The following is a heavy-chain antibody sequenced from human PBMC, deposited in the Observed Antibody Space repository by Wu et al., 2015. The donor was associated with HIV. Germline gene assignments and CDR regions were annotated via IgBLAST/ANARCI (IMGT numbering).Heavy chain of an antibody. Sequence: QVQLVQSGAEVKKPGASVKVSCKASGYTFTNHYMHWVRQAPGQGLEWMGIINPAGGTTNYAQKLHGRVTMTSDTSTNTVYMELRSLISDDTAIYYCAMKLTTTYFDYVGPGNTGHRLL. CDR2: INPAGGTT. J-gene: IGHJ4*02. D-gene: IGHD4-11*01. CDR1: GYTFTNHY. CDR3: AMKLTTTYFDY. V-gene: IGHV1-46*04.